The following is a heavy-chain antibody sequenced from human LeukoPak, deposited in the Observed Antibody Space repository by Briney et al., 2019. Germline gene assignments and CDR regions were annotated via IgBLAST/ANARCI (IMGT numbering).Heavy chain of an antibody. CDR1: GGTFSSYA. V-gene: IGHV1-69*04. D-gene: IGHD3-3*01. Sequence: ASVKVSCKASGGTFSSYAISWVRQAPGQGPEWVGRIIPILGIANYAQKFQGRVTITADKSTSTAYMELSSLRSEDTAVYYCASVGGYYYGSLDYWGQGTLVTVSS. CDR3: ASVGGYYYGSLDY. CDR2: IIPILGIA. J-gene: IGHJ4*02.